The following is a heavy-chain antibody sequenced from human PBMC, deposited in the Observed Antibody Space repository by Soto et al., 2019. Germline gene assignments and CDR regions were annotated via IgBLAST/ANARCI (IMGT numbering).Heavy chain of an antibody. CDR3: ARHKSIGYDFWSGPGAFDI. CDR1: GYSFTSYW. J-gene: IGHJ3*02. CDR2: IDPSDSYT. V-gene: IGHV5-10-1*01. Sequence: GESLKISCKGSGYSFTSYWISWVRQMPGKGLEWMGRIDPSDSYTNYSPSFQGHVTISADKSISTAYLQWSSLKASDTAMYYCARHKSIGYDFWSGPGAFDIWGQGTMVTVS. D-gene: IGHD3-3*01.